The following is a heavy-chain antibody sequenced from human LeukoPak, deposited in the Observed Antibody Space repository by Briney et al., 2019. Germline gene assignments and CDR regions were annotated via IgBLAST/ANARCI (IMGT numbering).Heavy chain of an antibody. V-gene: IGHV3-30*03. Sequence: GGSLRLSCSASGFSLSDYGMSWVRQAPGKGLEWVAVISYDGSNKYYADSVKGRFTISRDNSKNTLYLQMNSLRAEDTAVYYCARDPYCSSTSCYIYGMDVWGQGTTVTVSS. CDR2: ISYDGSNK. J-gene: IGHJ6*02. CDR1: GFSLSDYG. CDR3: ARDPYCSSTSCYIYGMDV. D-gene: IGHD2-2*02.